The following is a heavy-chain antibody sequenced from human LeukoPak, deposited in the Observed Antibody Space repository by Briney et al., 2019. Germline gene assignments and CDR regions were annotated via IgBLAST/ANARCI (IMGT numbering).Heavy chain of an antibody. D-gene: IGHD2-15*01. V-gene: IGHV3-7*05. J-gene: IGHJ4*02. CDR3: ARDYCSGVTCYSAY. CDR1: GFTFNNYW. Sequence: GGSLRLSCAASGFTFNNYWMSWVRQAPGKGLEWVANIKQDGSEKYYVDSVKGRFTISRDNGENSLYLQLNSLRAADTAVYYCARDYCSGVTCYSAYWGQGTLVTVYS. CDR2: IKQDGSEK.